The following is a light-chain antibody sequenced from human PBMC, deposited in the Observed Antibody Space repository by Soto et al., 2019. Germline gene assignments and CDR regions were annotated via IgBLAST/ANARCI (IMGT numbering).Light chain of an antibody. J-gene: IGLJ1*01. V-gene: IGLV2-11*01. Sequence: QSVLTQPRSVSGSPGQSVTISCTGTGSDVGGYNYVSWYQQYPGKAPKFVIYDVNKRPSGVPDRFSGSKSGTSATLGITGFQTGDEADYYCGSWDSSLSAYVFGTGTKVTVL. CDR3: GSWDSSLSAYV. CDR1: GSDVGGYNY. CDR2: DVN.